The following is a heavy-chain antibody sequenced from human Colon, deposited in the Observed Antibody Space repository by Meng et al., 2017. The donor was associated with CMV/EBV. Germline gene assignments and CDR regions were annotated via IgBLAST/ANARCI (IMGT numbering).Heavy chain of an antibody. Sequence: GESLKISCAGSGFTFSNHAMNWVRQAPGKGLEWVSVISSGGGATYIADSVKGRFTISRDNSKKTLFLQMNSLRAEDTAVYYCAKPKEYTSAYGLDVWGQGTTVTVSS. D-gene: IGHD1-26*01. CDR2: ISSGGGAT. J-gene: IGHJ6*02. V-gene: IGHV3-23*01. CDR3: AKPKEYTSAYGLDV. CDR1: GFTFSNHA.